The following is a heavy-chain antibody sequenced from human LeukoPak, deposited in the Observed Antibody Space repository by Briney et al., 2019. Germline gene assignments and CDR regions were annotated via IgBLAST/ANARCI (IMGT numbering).Heavy chain of an antibody. J-gene: IGHJ4*02. CDR2: INHSGST. Sequence: SETLSLTCAVYGGSFSGYYWSWIRQPPGKGLEWIGEINHSGSTNYNPSLKSRVTISVDTSKNQFSLKLSSVTAADTAVYYCARGVMGDYWGQGTLVTASS. CDR1: GGSFSGYY. CDR3: ARGVMGDY. V-gene: IGHV4-34*01. D-gene: IGHD2-8*01.